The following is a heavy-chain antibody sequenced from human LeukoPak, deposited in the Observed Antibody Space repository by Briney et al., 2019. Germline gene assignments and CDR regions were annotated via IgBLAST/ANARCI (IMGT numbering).Heavy chain of an antibody. D-gene: IGHD1-26*01. CDR1: GGSISSSGYY. V-gene: IGHV4-39*07. CDR3: ARVGVGAVRDAFDI. CDR2: IYYSGST. J-gene: IGHJ3*02. Sequence: SETLSLTCTVSGGSISSSGYYWGWIRQPPGKGLEWIGSIYYSGSTYYNPSLKSRVTISVDTSENQFSLKLSSVTAADTAVYYCARVGVGAVRDAFDIWGQGTTVTVSS.